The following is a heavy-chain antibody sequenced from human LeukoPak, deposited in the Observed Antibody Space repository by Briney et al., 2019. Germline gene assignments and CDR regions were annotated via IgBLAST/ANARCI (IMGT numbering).Heavy chain of an antibody. D-gene: IGHD3-22*01. CDR1: GFTFNNYA. J-gene: IGHJ4*02. Sequence: PGGSLRLSCAASGFTFNNYAMSWVRQAPGKGLEWVSAISGSGDNTYYADSVKGRFSISRDNSKNTLYLQMNSLRAEDTAVYYCAKKGYYDGSGYYMYYFDHWGQGTLVTVSS. V-gene: IGHV3-23*01. CDR2: ISGSGDNT. CDR3: AKKGYYDGSGYYMYYFDH.